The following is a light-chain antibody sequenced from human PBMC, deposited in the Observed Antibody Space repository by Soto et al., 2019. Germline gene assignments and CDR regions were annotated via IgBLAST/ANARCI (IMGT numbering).Light chain of an antibody. CDR1: QSISSW. CDR2: DAS. Sequence: DIPMTQSPSTLSASVGDRVTITCRASQSISSWLAWYQQKPGKAPKLLIYDASLLESGVPSRFSGSGSGTEFTLTISSLQPDDFATYYCQQYNSYSPYTFGQGTKLEIK. CDR3: QQYNSYSPYT. V-gene: IGKV1-5*01. J-gene: IGKJ2*01.